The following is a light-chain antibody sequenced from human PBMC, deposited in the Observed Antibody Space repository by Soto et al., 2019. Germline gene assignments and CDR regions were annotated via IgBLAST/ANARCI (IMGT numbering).Light chain of an antibody. CDR1: ENIRSY. Sequence: DIQMTQSPSSLSASVGDRVTITCRASENIRSYLNWYQQKPGKGPKLLIYAASTLQSGIPSRFSGSGSGTDFTFTISGLQPEDIAPYYCQQSYSIPQAFGQGTKVDIK. J-gene: IGKJ1*01. CDR3: QQSYSIPQA. V-gene: IGKV1-39*01. CDR2: AAS.